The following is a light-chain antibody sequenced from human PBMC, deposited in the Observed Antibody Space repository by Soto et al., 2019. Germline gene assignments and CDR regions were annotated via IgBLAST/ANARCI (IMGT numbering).Light chain of an antibody. V-gene: IGLV1-44*01. CDR1: RSNIGTNT. J-gene: IGLJ7*01. CDR3: AVWDDSLNGYV. Sequence: QSVLTQPPSASGTPGQRVSISCSGSRSNIGTNTVNWYQQFPGAAPKLLIFSSYLRLSGVPDRFSGSRSGASASLAISGLQSEDEADYYCAVWDDSLNGYVFGSGTQLTVL. CDR2: SSY.